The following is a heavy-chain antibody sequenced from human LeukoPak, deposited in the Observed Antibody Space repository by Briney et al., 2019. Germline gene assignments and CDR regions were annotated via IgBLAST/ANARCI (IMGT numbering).Heavy chain of an antibody. Sequence: SETLSLTCTVSGGSISSGGYYWSWIRQHPGKGLEWIGYSYNSGSTYYSPSLKSRVTISVDTSKNQFSLKLSSVTAADTAVYYCARGLVRITMIVGAMGATYYFDYWGQGTLVTVSS. D-gene: IGHD3-22*01. CDR3: ARGLVRITMIVGAMGATYYFDY. CDR1: GGSISSGGYY. J-gene: IGHJ4*02. V-gene: IGHV4-31*03. CDR2: SYNSGST.